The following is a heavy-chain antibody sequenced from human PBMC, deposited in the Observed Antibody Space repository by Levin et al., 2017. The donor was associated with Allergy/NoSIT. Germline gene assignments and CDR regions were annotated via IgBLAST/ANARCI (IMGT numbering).Heavy chain of an antibody. CDR1: GYTLTELS. Sequence: ASVKVSCKVSGYTLTELSMHWVRQAPGKGLEWMGGFDPEDGETIYAQKFQGRVTMTEDTSTDTAYMELSSLRSEDTAVYYCATYHIVVVPAAISVPRYENWFDPWGQGTLVTVSS. J-gene: IGHJ5*02. V-gene: IGHV1-24*01. CDR2: FDPEDGET. CDR3: ATYHIVVVPAAISVPRYENWFDP. D-gene: IGHD2-2*01.